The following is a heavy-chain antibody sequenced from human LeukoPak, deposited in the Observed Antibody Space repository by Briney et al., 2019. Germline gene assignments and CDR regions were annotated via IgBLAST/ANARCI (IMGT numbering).Heavy chain of an antibody. D-gene: IGHD4-11*01. J-gene: IGHJ4*02. CDR1: GGSISSYY. CDR2: FYISGST. V-gene: IGHV4-4*07. CDR3: ARDFLLQSEGLFDY. Sequence: SETLSLTCTVSGGSISSYYWSWIRQPAGKGLEWIGRFYISGSTNYNPSLKSRVTMSVDTSKNQFSLRLNSVTAADTAVYYCARDFLLQSEGLFDYWGQGTLVTVPS.